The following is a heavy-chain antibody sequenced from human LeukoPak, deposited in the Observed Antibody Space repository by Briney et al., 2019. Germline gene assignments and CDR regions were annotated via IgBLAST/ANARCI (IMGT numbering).Heavy chain of an antibody. CDR3: AKERGHPLPNYHMDV. D-gene: IGHD4/OR15-4a*01. J-gene: IGHJ6*03. CDR1: GFTLSSYA. CDR2: IVDTGDGT. V-gene: IGHV3-23*01. Sequence: GGFLRLSCAASGFTLSSYAMSWVRQAPGKGLEWVSTIVDTGDGTFYADSVRGRFTISRDSSKNTRYLQMNSLRADDTAVYYCAKERGHPLPNYHMDVWGKGTTVTVSS.